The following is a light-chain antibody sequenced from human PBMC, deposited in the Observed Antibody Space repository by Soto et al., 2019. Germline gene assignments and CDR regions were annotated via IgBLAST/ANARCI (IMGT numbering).Light chain of an antibody. J-gene: IGKJ1*01. Sequence: DIQMTHSPSTLSASVGCIFTITCRASQSIGYWLAWYQQKPGKSPKLLIFDASSLESGVPSRFSGSGSGTEFTLTISSLQPDDFATYYCQQYNSYPWTFGQGTKVDIK. CDR1: QSIGYW. CDR2: DAS. V-gene: IGKV1-5*01. CDR3: QQYNSYPWT.